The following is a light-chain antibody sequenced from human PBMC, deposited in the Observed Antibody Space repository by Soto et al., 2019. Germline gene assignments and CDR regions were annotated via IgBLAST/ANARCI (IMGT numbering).Light chain of an antibody. V-gene: IGKV3-11*01. CDR1: QSVSTY. J-gene: IGKJ4*01. CDR3: QRRSNWPST. CDR2: DAF. Sequence: EIVLTQSPVTLSLSPGERATLSCRASQSVSTYLAWYQQKPGQAPRLLIYDAFKRATGIPARFSGSGSGTDFTLTISSLEPEDFAVYYCQRRSNWPSTFGGGTKVEIK.